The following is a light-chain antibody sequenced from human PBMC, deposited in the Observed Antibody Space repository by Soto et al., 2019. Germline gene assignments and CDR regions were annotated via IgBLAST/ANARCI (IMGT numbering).Light chain of an antibody. CDR1: SSDVGSYNR. CDR2: EVS. CDR3: RSYTSSSSRHV. J-gene: IGLJ1*01. V-gene: IGLV2-18*02. Sequence: QSALPQPPSVSGSPGQSVTISCTGTSSDVGSYNRVSWYQQPPGTAPKLMIYEVSNRPSGVSNRFSGSKSGNTASLTISGLQAEDESDYYCRSYTSSSSRHVFVTGKKVTVL.